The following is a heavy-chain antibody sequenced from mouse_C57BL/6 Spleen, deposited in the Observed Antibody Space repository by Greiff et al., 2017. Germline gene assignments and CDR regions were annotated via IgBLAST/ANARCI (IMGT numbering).Heavy chain of an antibody. CDR3: ARQITGDYFDY. Sequence: QVQLQQPGAELVMPGASVKLSCKASGYTFTSYWMHWVKQRPGQGLEWIGEIDPSASYTNYNQKFKGKSTLTVDKSSSTAYMQLSSLTSEDSAVYYCARQITGDYFDYWGQGTTLTVSS. J-gene: IGHJ2*01. CDR1: GYTFTSYW. D-gene: IGHD4-1*01. CDR2: IDPSASYT. V-gene: IGHV1-69*01.